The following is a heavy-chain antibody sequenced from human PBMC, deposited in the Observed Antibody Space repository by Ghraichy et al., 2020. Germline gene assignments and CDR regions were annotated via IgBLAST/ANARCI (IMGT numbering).Heavy chain of an antibody. V-gene: IGHV3-23*01. CDR2: ISVSGNT. J-gene: IGHJ4*02. CDR1: GFTFSTSA. D-gene: IGHD6-19*01. CDR3: AKNRFLSSGWIDS. Sequence: GESLNISCAASGFTFSTSAMTWVRQVPGKGLEWVSLISVSGNTHYADSVKGRFTISRDNSKTSLFLQMNSLRVDDTAIYYCAKNRFLSSGWIDSWGQGTLVTVSS.